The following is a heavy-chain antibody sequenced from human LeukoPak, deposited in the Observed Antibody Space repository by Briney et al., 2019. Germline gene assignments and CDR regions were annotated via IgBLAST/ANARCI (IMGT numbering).Heavy chain of an antibody. D-gene: IGHD2-2*01. V-gene: IGHV3-7*01. Sequence: SGGSLRLSCAASGFTFSSYWMSWVRQAPGKGLEWVANIKQDGSEKYYVDSVKGRFTISRDNAKNSLYLQMNSLRAEDTAVYYCARDRKIESRRFDYWGQGTLVTVSS. CDR2: IKQDGSEK. CDR1: GFTFSSYW. CDR3: ARDRKIESRRFDY. J-gene: IGHJ4*02.